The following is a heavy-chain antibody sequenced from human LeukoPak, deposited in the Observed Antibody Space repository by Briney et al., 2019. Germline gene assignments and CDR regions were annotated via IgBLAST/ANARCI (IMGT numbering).Heavy chain of an antibody. V-gene: IGHV1-69*13. D-gene: IGHD3-10*01. CDR1: GGTFSSYA. CDR2: TIPIFGTA. J-gene: IGHJ2*01. Sequence: SVKVSCKASGGTFSSYAISWVRQAPGQGLEWMGGTIPIFGTANYAQKFQGRVTITADESTSTAYMELSSLRSEDTAVYYCARVDRGGLYWYFDLWGRGTLVTVSS. CDR3: ARVDRGGLYWYFDL.